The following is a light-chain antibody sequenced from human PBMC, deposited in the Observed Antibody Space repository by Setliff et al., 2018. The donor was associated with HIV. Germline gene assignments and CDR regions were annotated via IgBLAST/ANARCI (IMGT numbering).Light chain of an antibody. CDR3: LSYTTSTTPYV. CDR2: EVT. J-gene: IGLJ1*01. Sequence: QSALAQPASVSGSAGQSITISCTGTSSDVGGFNSVSWYQQHPDKAPKLIIYEVTNRPSGVSDRFFGSKSGNTASLTISGLQAEDEADYYCLSYTTSTTPYVFGTGTKV. CDR1: SSDVGGFNS. V-gene: IGLV2-14*03.